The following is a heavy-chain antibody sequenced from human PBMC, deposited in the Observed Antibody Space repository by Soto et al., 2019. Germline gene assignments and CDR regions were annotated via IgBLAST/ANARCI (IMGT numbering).Heavy chain of an antibody. CDR2: IYWDDDK. CDR1: GFSLSTSGVG. V-gene: IGHV2-5*02. D-gene: IGHD3-16*01. CDR3: AHSRGLWGSSHSFDY. J-gene: IGHJ4*02. Sequence: QITLKESGPTLVKPTQTLTLTCTFSGFSLSTSGVGVGWIRQPPGKALEWLALIYWDDDKLYSTSLKSRLTITKDTSRNRVVLTMTTMDTVDTATDYCAHSRGLWGSSHSFDYCGQGTLVTVSS.